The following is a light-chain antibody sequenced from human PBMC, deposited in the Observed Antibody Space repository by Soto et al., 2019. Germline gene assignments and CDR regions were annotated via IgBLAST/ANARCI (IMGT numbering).Light chain of an antibody. CDR3: KQYNTYST. V-gene: IGKV1-5*01. CDR1: QSISRW. CDR2: DDS. J-gene: IGKJ5*01. Sequence: IHMNQSPSTLSASVVDRVTITCRASQSISRWLAWYQQKPGKDPQALIYDDSSLKSGVPSRFSGNGSGTEFTLTISSLQPEDFATYYCKQYNTYSTCGQGTRLEI.